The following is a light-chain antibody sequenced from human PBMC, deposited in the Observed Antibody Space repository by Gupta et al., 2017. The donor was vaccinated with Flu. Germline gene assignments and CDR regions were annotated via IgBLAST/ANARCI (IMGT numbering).Light chain of an antibody. Sequence: TGTSSDVGGYNYVSWYPHHPGKAPKLIIYEVNKRPSGVPDRFSGPKSGNTASLTVSGLLAEDEADYYCCSYGGSKFFGGGTKLTVL. V-gene: IGLV2-8*01. CDR2: EVN. CDR3: CSYGGSKF. CDR1: SSDVGGYNY. J-gene: IGLJ2*01.